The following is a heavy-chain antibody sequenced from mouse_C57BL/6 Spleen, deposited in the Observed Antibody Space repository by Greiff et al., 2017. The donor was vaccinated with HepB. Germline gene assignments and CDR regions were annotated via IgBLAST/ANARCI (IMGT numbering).Heavy chain of an antibody. Sequence: VQLQQSGPELVKPGASVKISCKASGYAFSSSWMNWVKQRPGKGLEWIGRIYPGDGDTNYNGKFKGKATLTADKSSSTAYMQLSSLTSEDSAVYFCARGLTGHYFDYWGQGTTLTVSS. V-gene: IGHV1-82*01. D-gene: IGHD4-1*01. J-gene: IGHJ2*01. CDR3: ARGLTGHYFDY. CDR1: GYAFSSSW. CDR2: IYPGDGDT.